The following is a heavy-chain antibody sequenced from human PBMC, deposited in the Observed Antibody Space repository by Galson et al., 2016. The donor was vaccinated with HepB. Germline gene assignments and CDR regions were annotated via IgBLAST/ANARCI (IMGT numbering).Heavy chain of an antibody. CDR1: GISLSDAS. D-gene: IGHD4/OR15-4a*01. CDR3: TTIHDYGDF. Sequence: SLRLSCAASGISLSDASMSWVRQAPGKGLEWIGRLKSKSNGGASFYAAPVRGRFSISSDDSETTFFLQMSRLKMGDSAVYYCTTIHDYGDFWGRGTLVTVSS. J-gene: IGHJ4*01. CDR2: LKSKSNGGAS. V-gene: IGHV3-15*01.